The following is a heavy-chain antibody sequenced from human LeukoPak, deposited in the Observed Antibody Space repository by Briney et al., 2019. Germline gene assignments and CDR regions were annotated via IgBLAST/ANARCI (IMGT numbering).Heavy chain of an antibody. Sequence: SETLSLTCAVSGGSISSGGYSWSWIRQPPGKGLEWIGYIYHSGSTYYNPSLKSRVTISVDRSKNQFSLKLSSVTAADTAVYYCARGNSRYYYYGMDVWGKGTTVTVSS. CDR1: GGSISSGGYS. D-gene: IGHD1-7*01. V-gene: IGHV4-30-2*01. J-gene: IGHJ6*04. CDR3: ARGNSRYYYYGMDV. CDR2: IYHSGST.